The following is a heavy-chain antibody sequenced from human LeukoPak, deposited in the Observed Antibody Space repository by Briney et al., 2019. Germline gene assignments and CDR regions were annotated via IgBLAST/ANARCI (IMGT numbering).Heavy chain of an antibody. Sequence: SQTLSLTCAISGDSVSSNSAAWNWITQSQSRGLEWLGRTYYRSRWYNDYAVSVKSRINISPDTSRNQFSLQLDSVTPEDTAVYYCARLDANFADFWGQGTLVTVSS. CDR2: TYYRSRWYN. D-gene: IGHD1-7*01. J-gene: IGHJ4*02. V-gene: IGHV6-1*01. CDR3: ARLDANFADF. CDR1: GDSVSSNSAA.